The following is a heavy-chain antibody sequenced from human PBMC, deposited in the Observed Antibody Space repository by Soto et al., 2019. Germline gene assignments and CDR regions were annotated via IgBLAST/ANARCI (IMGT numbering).Heavy chain of an antibody. D-gene: IGHD3-22*01. CDR2: ISWNSGSI. V-gene: IGHV3-9*01. CDR1: GFTFDDYA. J-gene: IGHJ4*02. CDR3: AKDMYYYDSSGYPTLFDY. Sequence: EVQLVESGGGLVQPGRSLRLSCAASGFTFDDYAMHWVRQAPGKGLEWVSGISWNSGSIGYADSVKGRFTISRDNAKNSLYLQMNSLRAEDTALYYCAKDMYYYDSSGYPTLFDYWGQGTLVTVSS.